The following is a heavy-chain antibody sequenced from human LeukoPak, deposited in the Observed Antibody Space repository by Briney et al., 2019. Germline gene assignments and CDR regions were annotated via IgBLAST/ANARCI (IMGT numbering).Heavy chain of an antibody. V-gene: IGHV4-30-4*01. CDR2: TYYSGST. J-gene: IGHJ4*02. Sequence: SETLSLTCTVSGGSISSGDYYWSWIRQPPGKGLEWTGYTYYSGSTYYNPSLKSRVTMSVDTSKNQFSLKLSSVTAADTAVYYCARVGTYYDILTGFDYWGQGTLVTVSS. CDR3: ARVGTYYDILTGFDY. CDR1: GGSISSGDYY. D-gene: IGHD3-9*01.